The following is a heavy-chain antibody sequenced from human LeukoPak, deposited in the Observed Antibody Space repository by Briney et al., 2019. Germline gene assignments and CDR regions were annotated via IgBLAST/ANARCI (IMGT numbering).Heavy chain of an antibody. CDR2: ISSSSSTI. V-gene: IGHV3-48*01. CDR1: GFTFSSYE. Sequence: PGGSLRLSCAASGFTFSSYEMNWVRQAPGKGLEWVSYISSSSSTIYYADSVKGRFTISRDNAKNSLYLQMNSLRAEDTAVYYCARDISSSGYFHGYWYFDLWGRGTLVTVSS. CDR3: ARDISSSGYFHGYWYFDL. J-gene: IGHJ2*01. D-gene: IGHD3-22*01.